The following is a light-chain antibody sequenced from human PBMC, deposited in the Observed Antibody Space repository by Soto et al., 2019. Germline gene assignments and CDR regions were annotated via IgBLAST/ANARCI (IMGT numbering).Light chain of an antibody. V-gene: IGKV3-15*01. CDR2: GSS. J-gene: IGKJ4*01. Sequence: EIVMTQSPATLSVSPGERATLSCRASQRVSNNVAWYQQKPGQPPRLLIYGSSTRATGIPARFSGSGSGTEFTLTISSLQSEDFAVYYCQQYDTWPLTFGGGTKVEIK. CDR3: QQYDTWPLT. CDR1: QRVSNN.